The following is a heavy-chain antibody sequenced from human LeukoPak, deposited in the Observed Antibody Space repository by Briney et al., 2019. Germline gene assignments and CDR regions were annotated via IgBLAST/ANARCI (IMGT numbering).Heavy chain of an antibody. Sequence: SQTLSLTCAISGDSVSSYSAAGNWLRQSPSRGLEWLGRTYYRSKWYNDYAVSVKSRITINPDTSKNQFSLQLNSVTPEDTAVYYCARYSGTYHFDYWGQGTLVTVSS. V-gene: IGHV6-1*01. CDR3: ARYSGTYHFDY. CDR2: TYYRSKWYN. D-gene: IGHD1-26*01. CDR1: GDSVSSYSAA. J-gene: IGHJ4*02.